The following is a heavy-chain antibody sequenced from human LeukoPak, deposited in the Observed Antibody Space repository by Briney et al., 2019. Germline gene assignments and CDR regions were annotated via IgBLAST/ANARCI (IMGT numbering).Heavy chain of an antibody. CDR1: GYTFTSYG. J-gene: IGHJ4*02. D-gene: IGHD3-22*01. CDR3: AREVPYDSSFYYQPFDY. V-gene: IGHV1-18*01. CDR2: ISAYNGNT. Sequence: ASVEVSCKASGYTFTSYGFGWVRQAPGQGLEWMGWISAYNGNTNYAQKLQGRVTMTTDTSTSTAYMNLRSLRSDDTAVYYCAREVPYDSSFYYQPFDYWGQGTLVTVSS.